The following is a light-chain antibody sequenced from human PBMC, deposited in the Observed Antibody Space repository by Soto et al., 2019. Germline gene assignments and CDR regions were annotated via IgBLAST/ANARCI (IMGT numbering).Light chain of an antibody. CDR1: QSVDSDY. V-gene: IGKV3-20*01. J-gene: IGKJ1*01. CDR2: AAS. Sequence: EIVLTQSPGTLSLSPGERATLSCRASQSVDSDYLAWYQQKPGRAPRLLIHAASNRATGIPDRFSGSGSGTDFTLTISRLEPEGFAVYCFHQYGTSPWTFGRGTKVEIK. CDR3: HQYGTSPWT.